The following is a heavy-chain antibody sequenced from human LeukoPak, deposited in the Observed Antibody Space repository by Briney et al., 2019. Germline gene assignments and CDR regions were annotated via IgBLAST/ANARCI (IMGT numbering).Heavy chain of an antibody. J-gene: IGHJ4*02. CDR3: ARVGFGCSSTSCYLPDY. CDR1: GYTFTGYY. D-gene: IGHD2-2*01. CDR2: INPNSGGT. V-gene: IGHV1-2*02. Sequence: ASVKVSCKASGYTFTGYYMHWVRQAPGQGLEWMGWINPNSGGTNYAQKFQGRVTMTRDTSISTAYMELSRLRSDDTAVYYCARVGFGCSSTSCYLPDYWGQGTLVTVSS.